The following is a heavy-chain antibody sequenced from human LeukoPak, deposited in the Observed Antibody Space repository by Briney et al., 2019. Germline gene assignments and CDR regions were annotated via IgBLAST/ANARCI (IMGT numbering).Heavy chain of an antibody. Sequence: SSETLSLTCTGSGGSISSSSYYWGWIRQPPGKGLEWIGSIYYSGSTYYNPSLKSRVTISVDTSKNQFSLKLSSVTAADTAVYYCARQRRGGYSFHFDYWGQGTLVTVSS. CDR2: IYYSGST. V-gene: IGHV4-39*01. D-gene: IGHD4-11*01. CDR3: ARQRRGGYSFHFDY. J-gene: IGHJ4*02. CDR1: GGSISSSSYY.